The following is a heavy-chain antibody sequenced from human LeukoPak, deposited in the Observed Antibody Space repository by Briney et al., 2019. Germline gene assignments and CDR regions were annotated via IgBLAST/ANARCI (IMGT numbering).Heavy chain of an antibody. CDR1: GYTFTSYY. CDR2: INPNSGGT. J-gene: IGHJ3*02. CDR3: ARVITDAFDI. Sequence: ASVEVSCKASGYTFTSYYMHWVRQAPGQGLEWMGWINPNSGGTNYAQKFQGWVTMTRDTSISTAYMELSRLRSDDTAVYYCARVITDAFDIWGQGTMVTVSS. D-gene: IGHD3-22*01. V-gene: IGHV1-2*04.